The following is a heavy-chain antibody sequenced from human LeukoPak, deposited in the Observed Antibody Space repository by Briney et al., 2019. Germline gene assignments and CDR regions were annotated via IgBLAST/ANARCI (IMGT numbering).Heavy chain of an antibody. CDR1: GYLFTYNY. CDR2: INPSGGST. V-gene: IGHV1-46*01. J-gene: IGHJ4*02. Sequence: ASVKVSCKASGYLFTYNYIHWVRQAPGQGLEWMGIINPSGGSTTYAQKFQGRVTMTSDTSTKTVYVELSSLRSEDTAVYYCATDNLSGSYYAWGQGTLVTVSS. CDR3: ATDNLSGSYYA. D-gene: IGHD1-26*01.